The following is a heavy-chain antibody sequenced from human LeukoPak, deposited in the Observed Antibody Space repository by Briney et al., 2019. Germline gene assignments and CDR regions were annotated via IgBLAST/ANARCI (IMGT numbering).Heavy chain of an antibody. D-gene: IGHD2-21*02. Sequence: ASVKVSCKASGGTFSSYAISWVRQAPGQGLEWMGRIIPILGIANYAQKFQGRVTITADKSTSTAYMELSSLRSEDTAVYYCARDRGVTRTRDYWGQGTLVTVSS. CDR3: ARDRGVTRTRDY. CDR1: GGTFSSYA. J-gene: IGHJ4*02. V-gene: IGHV1-69*04. CDR2: IIPILGIA.